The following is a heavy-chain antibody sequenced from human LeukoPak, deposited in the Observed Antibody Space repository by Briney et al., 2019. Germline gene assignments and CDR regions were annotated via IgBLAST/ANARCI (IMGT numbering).Heavy chain of an antibody. V-gene: IGHV3-9*01. CDR3: AKDVVYFDWLPKGPFDY. Sequence: GGSLRLSCAASGFTFDDYAMHWVRQAPGKGLEWVSGISWDSGSIGYADSVKGRFTISRDNAKNSLYLQMNSLRAEDTALYYCAKDVVYFDWLPKGPFDYWGQGTLVTVSS. D-gene: IGHD3-9*01. CDR2: ISWDSGSI. CDR1: GFTFDDYA. J-gene: IGHJ4*02.